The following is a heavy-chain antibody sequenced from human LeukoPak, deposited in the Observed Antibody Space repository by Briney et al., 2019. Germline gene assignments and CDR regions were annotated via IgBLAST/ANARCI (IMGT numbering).Heavy chain of an antibody. CDR2: IKSKTDGGTT. D-gene: IGHD3-10*01. J-gene: IGHJ4*02. V-gene: IGHV3-15*01. Sequence: PGGSLRLSCAASGFTFSNAWMSWVRQAPGKGLEWVGRIKSKTDGGTTDYAAPVKGRFTISRDDSKNTLYLQMNSLKTEDTAVYYCTTALWFGELLSGDYWGQGTLVTVYS. CDR3: TTALWFGELLSGDY. CDR1: GFTFSNAW.